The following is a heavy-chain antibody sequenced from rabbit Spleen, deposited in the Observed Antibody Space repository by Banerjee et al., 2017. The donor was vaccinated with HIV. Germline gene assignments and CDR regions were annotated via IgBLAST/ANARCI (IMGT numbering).Heavy chain of an antibody. CDR3: ARGGGL. V-gene: IGHV1S40*01. Sequence: QSLEESGGDLVKPGASLTLTCTASGIDFNYNFYMCWVRQAPGKGLEWIGCIYTGDVNTYYANWVNGRFTISRENTQNTVSLQLNSLTAADTATYFCARGGGLWGPGTLVTVS. CDR1: GIDFNYNFY. J-gene: IGHJ4*01. CDR2: IYTGDVNT.